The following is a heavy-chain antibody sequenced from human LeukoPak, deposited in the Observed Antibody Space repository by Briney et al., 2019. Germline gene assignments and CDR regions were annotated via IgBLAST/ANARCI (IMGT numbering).Heavy chain of an antibody. CDR2: INHSGST. J-gene: IGHJ5*02. Sequence: SETLSLTCTVSGASFSSSTYYWGWIRQPPGKGLEWIGEINHSGSTNYNPSLKSRVTISVDTSKNQFSLKLSSVTAADTAVYYCARETKNYDFWSGYWTYNWFDPWGQGTLVTVSS. CDR1: GASFSSSTYY. D-gene: IGHD3-3*01. CDR3: ARETKNYDFWSGYWTYNWFDP. V-gene: IGHV4-39*07.